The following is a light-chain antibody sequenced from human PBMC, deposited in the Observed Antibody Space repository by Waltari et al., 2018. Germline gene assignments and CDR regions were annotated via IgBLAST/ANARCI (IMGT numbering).Light chain of an antibody. CDR2: EVN. V-gene: IGLV2-8*01. CDR1: RTDVGAYDH. J-gene: IGLJ1*01. Sequence: QSALPQPPPASGSAGQPVTIPCPGTRTDVGAYDHVYRYQQHPGNAPKLILYEVNKRPSGVPDRFAGSKSGNTASLTVSGLQADDEATYYCSSHVGSYNPCVFGTGTKVAVI. CDR3: SSHVGSYNPCV.